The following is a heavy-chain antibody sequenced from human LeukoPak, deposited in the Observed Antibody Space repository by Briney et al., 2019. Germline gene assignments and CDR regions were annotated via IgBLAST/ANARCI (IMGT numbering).Heavy chain of an antibody. J-gene: IGHJ4*02. Sequence: SETLSLTCAVYGGSFSGYYWSWIRQPPGKGLEWIGEINHSGSTNYNPSLKSRVTISVDTSKNQFSLKLSSVTAADTAVYYCARAGQNHGGLVDYWGQETLVTVSS. D-gene: IGHD3-10*01. V-gene: IGHV4-34*01. CDR2: INHSGST. CDR1: GGSFSGYY. CDR3: ARAGQNHGGLVDY.